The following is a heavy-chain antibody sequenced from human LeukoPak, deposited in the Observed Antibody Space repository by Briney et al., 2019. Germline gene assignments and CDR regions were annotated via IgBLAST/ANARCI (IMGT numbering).Heavy chain of an antibody. Sequence: PGGSLRLSCAASGFTFSDYYMSWIRQAPGKGLEWVSYISSSGSTIYYADSVKGRFTISRDNAKNSLYLQMNSLRAEDMALYYCAKGSSGWYYYFDYWGQGTLVTVSS. CDR3: AKGSSGWYYYFDY. CDR2: ISSSGSTI. CDR1: GFTFSDYY. V-gene: IGHV3-11*01. J-gene: IGHJ4*02. D-gene: IGHD6-19*01.